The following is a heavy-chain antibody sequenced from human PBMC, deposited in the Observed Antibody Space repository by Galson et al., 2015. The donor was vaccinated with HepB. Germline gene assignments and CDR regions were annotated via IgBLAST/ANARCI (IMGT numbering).Heavy chain of an antibody. J-gene: IGHJ5*02. CDR1: GFTFSSYA. CDR2: ISQSGGAT. CDR3: ASPLHSTGYRSCDP. D-gene: IGHD3-22*01. V-gene: IGHV3-23*01. Sequence: SLRLSCAASGFTFSSYAMSWVRQAPGRGLEWVSGISQSGGATYYADSVRGRFTISRDNSKSTRYLQMNSLRVDDTAVYYGASPLHSTGYRSCDPWVPGTLVTASP.